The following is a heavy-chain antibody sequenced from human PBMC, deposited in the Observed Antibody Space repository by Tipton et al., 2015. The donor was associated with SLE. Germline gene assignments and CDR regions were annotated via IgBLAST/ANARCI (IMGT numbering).Heavy chain of an antibody. V-gene: IGHV1-2*02. Sequence: QLVQSGPEVKKPGASVKVSCKASGYTFTGYYMHWVRQAPGQGLEWMGWINPNSGGTNYAQKFQGRVTMTRDTSISTAYMELSRLRSDDTAVYYCARGGFLEWLLYYFDYWGQGTLVTVSS. CDR2: INPNSGGT. CDR3: ARGGFLEWLLYYFDY. D-gene: IGHD3-3*01. CDR1: GYTFTGYY. J-gene: IGHJ4*02.